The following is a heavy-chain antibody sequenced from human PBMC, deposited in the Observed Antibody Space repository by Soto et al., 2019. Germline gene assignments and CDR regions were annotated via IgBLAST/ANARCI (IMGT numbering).Heavy chain of an antibody. CDR3: AKAPHYHDSSGYPGLDY. J-gene: IGHJ4*02. V-gene: IGHV3-33*06. Sequence: HPGGSLRLSCAASGFTFSSYGMHWVRQAPGKGLEWVALIWYDASNKYYTDSVKGRFTISRDNSKNTLYLQMNSLRAEDTAVYYCAKAPHYHDSSGYPGLDYWGQGTLVTVYS. D-gene: IGHD3-22*01. CDR2: IWYDASNK. CDR1: GFTFSSYG.